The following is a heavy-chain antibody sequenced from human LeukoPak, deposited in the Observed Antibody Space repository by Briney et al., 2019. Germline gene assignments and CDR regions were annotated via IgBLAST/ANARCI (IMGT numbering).Heavy chain of an antibody. CDR2: INQDGGEQ. V-gene: IGHV3-7*04. Sequence: GGSLRLSCEAPGFTFSTYWMTWVRQAPGKGLEWVGNINQDGGEQYFVDSVRGRFTMSRDNAKNSLYLQLNNLRSEDTANYYCAKGHYGDLKWGQGTLVTVSS. D-gene: IGHD4-17*01. CDR3: AKGHYGDLK. J-gene: IGHJ4*02. CDR1: GFTFSTYW.